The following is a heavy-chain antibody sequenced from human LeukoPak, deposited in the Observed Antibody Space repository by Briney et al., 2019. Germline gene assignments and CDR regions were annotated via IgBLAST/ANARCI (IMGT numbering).Heavy chain of an antibody. D-gene: IGHD6-19*01. CDR1: GGSISSSSYY. CDR2: IYYSGST. V-gene: IGHV4-39*01. J-gene: IGHJ4*02. Sequence: SETLSLTCTVSGGSISSSSYYWGWIRQPPGKGLEWIGSIYYSGSTYYNPSLKSRVTISVDTSKNQFSLKLSSVTAADTAVYYCARQEYSSGWYDSILFDYWGQGTLVTVSS. CDR3: ARQEYSSGWYDSILFDY.